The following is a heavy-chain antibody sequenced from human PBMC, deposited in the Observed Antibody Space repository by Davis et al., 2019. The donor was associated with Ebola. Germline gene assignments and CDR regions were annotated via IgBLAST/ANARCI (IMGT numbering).Heavy chain of an antibody. CDR1: GFTFSSYS. Sequence: GESLKISCAASGFTFSSYSMNWVRQAPGKGLEWVSAISSSSSYIYYADSVKGRFTISRDNSKNTLYLQMNSLRAEDTAVYYCAKTGAPLRSGTSYFDYWGQGTLVTVSS. V-gene: IGHV3-21*04. CDR3: AKTGAPLRSGTSYFDY. D-gene: IGHD2-15*01. CDR2: ISSSSSYI. J-gene: IGHJ4*02.